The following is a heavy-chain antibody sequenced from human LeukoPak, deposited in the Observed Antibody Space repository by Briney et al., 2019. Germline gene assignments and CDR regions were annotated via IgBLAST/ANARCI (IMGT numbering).Heavy chain of an antibody. D-gene: IGHD2-15*01. CDR3: AREDLVYCSGGSCDGAFDI. CDR2: VNSDGSST. Sequence: PGRSLRLSCAASGFTFSSYWMHWVRQAPGKGLVWVSRVNSDGSSTNYADSVKGRFTISRDNAKNTLYLQMNSLRAEDTAVYYCAREDLVYCSGGSCDGAFDIWGQGTMVTVSS. V-gene: IGHV3-74*01. CDR1: GFTFSSYW. J-gene: IGHJ3*02.